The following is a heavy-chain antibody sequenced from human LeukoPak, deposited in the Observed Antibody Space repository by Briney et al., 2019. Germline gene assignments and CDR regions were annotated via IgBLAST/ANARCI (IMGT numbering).Heavy chain of an antibody. CDR1: GYTFTSYD. V-gene: IGHV1-8*01. J-gene: IGHJ4*02. CDR3: ATPGRDYYDRSGYYYSY. CDR2: MNPNSGNT. Sequence: ASVKVSCKASGYTFTSYDINWVRQATGQGLEWMGWMNPNSGNTGYAHKWQGRVTMTRNTSLSTAYRELSSLRSKATAVYYCATPGRDYYDRSGYYYSYWGQGTLVTVSS. D-gene: IGHD3-22*01.